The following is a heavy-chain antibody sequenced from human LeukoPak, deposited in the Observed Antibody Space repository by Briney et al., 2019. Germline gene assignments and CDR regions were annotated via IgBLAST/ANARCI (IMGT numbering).Heavy chain of an antibody. CDR3: ATGMTTVTSWSH. V-gene: IGHV3-21*04. CDR2: ISSSSSYI. D-gene: IGHD4-17*01. J-gene: IGHJ4*02. CDR1: GFTFSSYS. Sequence: GGSLRLSCAASGFTFSSYSMNWVRQAPGKGLEWVSSISSSSSYIYYADSVKGRFTISRDNAKNSLYLQMNSLRAEDTAVYYCATGMTTVTSWSHWGQGTLVTVSS.